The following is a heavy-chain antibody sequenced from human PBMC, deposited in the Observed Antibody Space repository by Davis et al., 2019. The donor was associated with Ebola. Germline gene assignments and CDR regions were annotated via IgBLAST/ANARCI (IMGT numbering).Heavy chain of an antibody. J-gene: IGHJ6*02. CDR2: MNPNSGNT. D-gene: IGHD4-17*01. CDR3: ARGYAGFYYYGMDV. Sequence: ASVKVSCKASGGTFSSYAINWVRQATGQGLEWMGWMNPNSGNTGYAQKFQGRVTMTRNTSISTAYMELSSLRSEDTAVYYCARGYAGFYYYGMDVWGQGTTVTVSS. V-gene: IGHV1-8*02. CDR1: GGTFSSYA.